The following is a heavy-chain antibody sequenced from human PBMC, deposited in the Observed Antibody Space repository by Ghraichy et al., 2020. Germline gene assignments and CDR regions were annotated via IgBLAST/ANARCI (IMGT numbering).Heavy chain of an antibody. V-gene: IGHV4-34*01. D-gene: IGHD3-10*01. J-gene: IGHJ3*02. CDR3: ARSGVDPDAFDI. CDR2: INHSGST. CDR1: GGSFSGYY. Sequence: SETLSLTCAVYGGSFSGYYWSWIRQPPGKGLEWIGEINHSGSTNYNPSLKSRVTISVDTSKNQFSLKLSSVTAADTAVYYCARSGVDPDAFDIWGQGTMVTVSS.